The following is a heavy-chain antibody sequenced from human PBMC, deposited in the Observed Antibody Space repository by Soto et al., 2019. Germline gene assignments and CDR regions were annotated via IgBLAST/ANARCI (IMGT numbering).Heavy chain of an antibody. J-gene: IGHJ1*01. CDR3: AIQINLAVAATRYFQH. V-gene: IGHV4-39*01. D-gene: IGHD6-19*01. Sequence: SETLSLTCTVSGGSISSYYWGWIRQPPGKGLEWIGSIYYSGSTYYNPSLKSRVTISVDTSKNQFSLKLSSVTAADTAVYYCAIQINLAVAATRYFQHWGQGTLVTVSS. CDR2: IYYSGST. CDR1: GGSISSYY.